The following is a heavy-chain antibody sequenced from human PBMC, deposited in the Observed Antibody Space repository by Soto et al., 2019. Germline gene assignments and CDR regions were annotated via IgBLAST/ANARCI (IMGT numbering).Heavy chain of an antibody. CDR3: AREGVYCSGGSCSDFFDY. V-gene: IGHV1-46*03. Sequence: ASVKVSCKASGYTFTSYYMHWVRQAPGQGLEWMGIINPSGGSTSYAQKFQGRVTMTRDTSTSTVYMELSSLRSEDTAVYYCAREGVYCSGGSCSDFFDYWGQGTLVTVSS. CDR1: GYTFTSYY. D-gene: IGHD2-15*01. J-gene: IGHJ4*02. CDR2: INPSGGST.